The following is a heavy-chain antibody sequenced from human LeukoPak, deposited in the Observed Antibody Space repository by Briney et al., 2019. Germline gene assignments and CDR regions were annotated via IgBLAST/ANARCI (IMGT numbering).Heavy chain of an antibody. Sequence: GGSLRLSCAASGFTFSSYGMHWVRQAPGKGLEWVAFIRYDGSNKYYADSVKGRFTISRDNSKNTLYLQMNSLRAEDTALYHCARGSVYDSSGYYPNFDYWGQGTLVTVSS. CDR1: GFTFSSYG. D-gene: IGHD3-22*01. J-gene: IGHJ4*02. V-gene: IGHV3-30*02. CDR2: IRYDGSNK. CDR3: ARGSVYDSSGYYPNFDY.